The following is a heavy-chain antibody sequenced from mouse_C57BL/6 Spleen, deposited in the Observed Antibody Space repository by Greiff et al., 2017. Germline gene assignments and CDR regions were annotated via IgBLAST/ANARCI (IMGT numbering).Heavy chain of an antibody. CDR2: ISYDGSN. Sequence: EVQRVESGPGLVKPSQSLSLTCSVTGYSITSGYYWNWIRQFPGNKLEWMGYISYDGSNNYNPSLKNRISITRDTSKNQFFLKLNSVTTEDTATYYCASYSDYDEAWFAYWGQGTLVTVSA. CDR3: ASYSDYDEAWFAY. J-gene: IGHJ3*01. CDR1: GYSITSGYY. D-gene: IGHD2-4*01. V-gene: IGHV3-6*01.